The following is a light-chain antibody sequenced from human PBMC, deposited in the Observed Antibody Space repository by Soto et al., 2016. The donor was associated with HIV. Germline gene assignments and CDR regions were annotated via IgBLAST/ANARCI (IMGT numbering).Light chain of an antibody. CDR2: KAS. V-gene: IGKV1-5*03. Sequence: DIQMTQSPSTLSASVGDRVTITCRASQSISSWVAWYQQKPGKAPKLLIYKASSLESGVPSRFSGSGSGTEFTLTISSLQPDDFATYYCQQYNSYSQTFGQGTKLEIK. CDR1: QSISSW. CDR3: QQYNSYSQT. J-gene: IGKJ2*01.